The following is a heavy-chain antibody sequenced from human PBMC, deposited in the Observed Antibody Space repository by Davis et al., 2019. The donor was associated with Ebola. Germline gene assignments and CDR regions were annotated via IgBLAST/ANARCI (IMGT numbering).Heavy chain of an antibody. V-gene: IGHV3-49*04. D-gene: IGHD6-19*01. CDR3: TRPFTGAVAGEFDY. Sequence: PGGSLRLSCTASGLTFGDYAMNWVRRAPGKGLEWVGFIRSKAYGGKAQYAASVKGRFTISRDDSKSIVDLQMNSLKTEDTAVYYCTRPFTGAVAGEFDYWGQGTLVTVSS. J-gene: IGHJ4*02. CDR1: GLTFGDYA. CDR2: IRSKAYGGKA.